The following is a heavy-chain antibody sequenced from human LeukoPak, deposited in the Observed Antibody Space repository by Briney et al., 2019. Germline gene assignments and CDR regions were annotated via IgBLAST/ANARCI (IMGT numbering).Heavy chain of an antibody. V-gene: IGHV3-23*01. CDR2: ISGSGGST. CDR3: ARDLIVGTTYFDY. CDR1: GFTFSSYA. J-gene: IGHJ4*02. D-gene: IGHD1-26*01. Sequence: GGSLRLSCAASGFTFSSYAMSWVRQAPGKGLEWVSAISGSGGSTYYADSVKGRFTISRDNSKNTLSLQMNSLRAEDTAVYYCARDLIVGTTYFDYWGQGTLVTVSS.